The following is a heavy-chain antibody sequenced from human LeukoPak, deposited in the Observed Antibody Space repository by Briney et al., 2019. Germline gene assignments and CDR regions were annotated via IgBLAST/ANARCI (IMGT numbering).Heavy chain of an antibody. CDR1: GFTFSSYE. CDR2: ISSSGSTI. Sequence: GGSLRLSCAASGFTFSSYEMNWVRQAPGKGLEWVSYISSSGSTIYYADSVKGRFTIPRDNAKNSLYLQMNSLRAEDTAVYYCARDTPYKYYYDSSGSHDYWGQGTLVTVSS. J-gene: IGHJ4*02. CDR3: ARDTPYKYYYDSSGSHDY. V-gene: IGHV3-48*03. D-gene: IGHD3-22*01.